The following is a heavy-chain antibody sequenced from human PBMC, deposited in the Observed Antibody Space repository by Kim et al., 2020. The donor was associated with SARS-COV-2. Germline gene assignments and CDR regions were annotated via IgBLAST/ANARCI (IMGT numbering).Heavy chain of an antibody. J-gene: IGHJ6*03. CDR2: IYPGDSDT. CDR3: VRMAVVDTLYYYYMGV. V-gene: IGHV5-51*01. Sequence: GESLKISCKGSGYTFSNNWIAWVRQMPGKGLEWMGIIYPGDSDTRYSPSFKGQVTISADKSTSTIYLQWSSLKASDTAMYYCVRMAVVDTLYYYYMGVWG. CDR1: GYTFSNNW. D-gene: IGHD2-15*01.